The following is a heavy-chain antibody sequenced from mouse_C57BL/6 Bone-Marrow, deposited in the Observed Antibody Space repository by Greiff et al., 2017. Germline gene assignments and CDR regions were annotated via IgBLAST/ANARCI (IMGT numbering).Heavy chain of an antibody. CDR1: DSEVFPIAY. D-gene: IGHD1-1*01. CDR3: ARRGYYYGSSYWYFDV. Sequence: VQLQQSGSELRSPGSSVKLSCKDFDSEVFPIAYMSWVRQKPGHGFEWIGGILPSIGRTIYGEKFEDKATLDADTLSNTAYLELNSLTSEDSALYYCARRGYYYGSSYWYFDVWGTGTTVTVSS. V-gene: IGHV15-2*01. CDR2: ILPSIGRT. J-gene: IGHJ1*03.